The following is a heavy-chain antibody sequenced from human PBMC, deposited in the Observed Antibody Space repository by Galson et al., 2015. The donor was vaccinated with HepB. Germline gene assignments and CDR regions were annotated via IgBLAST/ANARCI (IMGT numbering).Heavy chain of an antibody. D-gene: IGHD5-12*01. CDR3: ARGFGGYDLGGNYYGMDV. Sequence: SVKVSCKASGYTFTSYAMHWVRQAPGQRLEWMGWINAGNGNTKYSQKFQGRVTITRDTSASTAYMELSSLRSEDTAVYYCARGFGGYDLGGNYYGMDVWGQGTTVTVSS. V-gene: IGHV1-3*01. CDR2: INAGNGNT. J-gene: IGHJ6*02. CDR1: GYTFTSYA.